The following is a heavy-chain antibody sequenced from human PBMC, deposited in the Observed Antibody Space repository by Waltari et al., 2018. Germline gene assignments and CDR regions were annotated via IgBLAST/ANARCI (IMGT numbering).Heavy chain of an antibody. V-gene: IGHV3-30*02. J-gene: IGHJ5*02. D-gene: IGHD1-1*01. CDR2: IRYDGSNK. Sequence: QVQLVESGGGVVQPGGSLRLSCAASGFTFSSYGMPWVRPAPGKGLEWVAFIRYDGSNKYYADSVKGRFTISRDNSKNTLYLQMNSLRAEDTAVYYCLPGFPDNGNNWFDPWGQGTLVTVSS. CDR3: LPGFPDNGNNWFDP. CDR1: GFTFSSYG.